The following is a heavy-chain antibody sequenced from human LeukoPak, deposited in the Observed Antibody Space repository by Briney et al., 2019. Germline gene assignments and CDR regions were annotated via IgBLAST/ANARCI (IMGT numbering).Heavy chain of an antibody. CDR2: IKQDGSEK. V-gene: IGHV3-7*01. J-gene: IGHJ4*02. D-gene: IGHD1-14*01. CDR1: GFTFSTYW. Sequence: GGSLRLSCAASGFTFSTYWMSWVRQAPGKGLEWVANIKQDGSEKYYVDSVKDRFTISRDNAKNSLYLQMNRLRVEDTAVYYCARNVYRTFDSWDQGTLVTVSS. CDR3: ARNVYRTFDS.